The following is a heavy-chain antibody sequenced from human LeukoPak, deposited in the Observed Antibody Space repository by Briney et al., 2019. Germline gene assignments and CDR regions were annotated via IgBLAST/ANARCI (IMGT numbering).Heavy chain of an antibody. V-gene: IGHV3-7*01. J-gene: IGHJ2*01. Sequence: GGSLRLSCAASGFTFSHTWMSWVRQAPGKGLEWVAKIQKDGSEAYYVDSMKGRFTVSRDNAENSLYLQMTNLRAEDTAVYSCARAGVTNQLGQTYWYFDLWGRGTLVTVSS. D-gene: IGHD1/OR15-1a*01. CDR1: GFTFSHTW. CDR2: IQKDGSEA. CDR3: ARAGVTNQLGQTYWYFDL.